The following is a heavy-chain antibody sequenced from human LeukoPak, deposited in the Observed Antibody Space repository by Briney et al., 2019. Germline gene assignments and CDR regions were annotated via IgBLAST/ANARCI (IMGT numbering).Heavy chain of an antibody. Sequence: SETLSLTCTVSGGPISSSSYYWGWIRQPPGKGLEWIGSIYYSGSTYYNPSLTSRVTISVDTSKPKFSLKLSSVTAADTAVYYCARRGYYDSSVDYWGQGTLVTVSS. CDR1: GGPISSSSYY. CDR3: ARRGYYDSSVDY. CDR2: IYYSGST. V-gene: IGHV4-39*01. D-gene: IGHD3-22*01. J-gene: IGHJ4*02.